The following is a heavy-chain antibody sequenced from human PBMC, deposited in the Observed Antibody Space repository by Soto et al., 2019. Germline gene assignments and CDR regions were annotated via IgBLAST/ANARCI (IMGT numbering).Heavy chain of an antibody. CDR2: IHYSGST. CDR3: AMSWTATAGWANWFDR. CDR1: GGSISGEGYY. D-gene: IGHD6-13*01. V-gene: IGHV4-31*03. J-gene: IGHJ5*02. Sequence: QVQLQESGPGLVEPSQTLSLTCTVSGGSISGEGYYWSWIRQYSGRGLEWIGYIHYSGSTYYNPSLKSRVIISVDTSKTQFFLNLSSVTAADTAVYYCAMSWTATAGWANWFDRCGQGTLVTVSS.